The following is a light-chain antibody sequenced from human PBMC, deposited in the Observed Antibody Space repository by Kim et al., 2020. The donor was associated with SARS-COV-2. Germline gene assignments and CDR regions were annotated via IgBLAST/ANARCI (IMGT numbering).Light chain of an antibody. J-gene: IGKJ2*01. V-gene: IGKV3-11*01. CDR1: QSISTY. Sequence: EIVLTQSPATLSLSPGERATLSCRASQSISTYLAWFQQKPGQAPRLLIYDASNRATGIPARFSGSGSGTDFTLTISSLEPEDFAVYYCQQRSYWPPYTFGQGTKLEI. CDR2: DAS. CDR3: QQRSYWPPYT.